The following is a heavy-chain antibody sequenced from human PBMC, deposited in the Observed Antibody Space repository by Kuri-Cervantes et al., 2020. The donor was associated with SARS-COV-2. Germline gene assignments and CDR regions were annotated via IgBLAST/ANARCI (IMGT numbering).Heavy chain of an antibody. J-gene: IGHJ4*02. CDR3: AKVGGTLTYYFDY. V-gene: IGHV3-23*01. CDR1: GFTFDDYA. CDR2: ISGSGGST. Sequence: GGSLRLSCAASGFTFDDYAMHWVRQAPGKGLEWVSAISGSGGSTYYADSVKGRFTISRDNSKNMLYLQMNSLRAEDTAVYYCAKVGGTLTYYFDYWGQGTLVTVSS. D-gene: IGHD2-15*01.